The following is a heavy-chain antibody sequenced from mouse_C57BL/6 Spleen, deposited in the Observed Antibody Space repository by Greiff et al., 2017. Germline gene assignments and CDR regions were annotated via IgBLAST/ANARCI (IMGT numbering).Heavy chain of an antibody. D-gene: IGHD2-5*01. Sequence: EVKLVESGGDLVKPGGSLKLSCAASGFTFSSYGMSWVRQTPDKRLEWVATISSGGSYTYYPDSVKGRFTISRDNAKNTLYLQMSRLKSEDTAMYYCARHSNSSLYYFGYWGQGATLTVSS. CDR2: ISSGGSYT. CDR3: ARHSNSSLYYFGY. J-gene: IGHJ2*01. V-gene: IGHV5-6*02. CDR1: GFTFSSYG.